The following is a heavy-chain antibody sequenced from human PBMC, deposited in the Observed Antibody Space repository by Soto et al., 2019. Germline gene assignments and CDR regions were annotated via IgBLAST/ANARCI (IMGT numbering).Heavy chain of an antibody. CDR2: IGGSGRST. CDR3: VKGTANDPRVYDY. Sequence: GGSLRLSCAASGFTFSDYAMTWVRQAPGKALEWVSAIGGSGRSTYYADSVKGRFTISRDNYKNTLFLQMNSLRAEDTAVYFCVKGTANDPRVYDYWGQGTLVTVSS. CDR1: GFTFSDYA. J-gene: IGHJ4*02. V-gene: IGHV3-23*01. D-gene: IGHD1-1*01.